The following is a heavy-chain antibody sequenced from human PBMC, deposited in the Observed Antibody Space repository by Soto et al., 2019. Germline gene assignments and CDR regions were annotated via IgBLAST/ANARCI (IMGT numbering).Heavy chain of an antibody. D-gene: IGHD3-22*01. CDR1: GFTFDDYA. CDR3: AIRASYYDSSGYFDY. Sequence: GGSLRLSCAASGFTFDDYAMHWVRQAPGKGLEWVSGISWNSGSLGYADSVKGRFIISRDNAKKSLYLQMNSLRAEDTAVYYCAIRASYYDSSGYFDYWGQGTLVTVSS. CDR2: ISWNSGSL. V-gene: IGHV3-9*01. J-gene: IGHJ4*02.